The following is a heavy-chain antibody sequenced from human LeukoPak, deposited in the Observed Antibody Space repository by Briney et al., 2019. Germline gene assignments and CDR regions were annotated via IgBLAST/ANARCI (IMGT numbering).Heavy chain of an antibody. J-gene: IGHJ3*02. V-gene: IGHV4-61*01. CDR1: GDSLSSGSYY. CDR3: ARSRGNSPATAFDI. Sequence: PSETLSLTCTVSGDSLSSGSYYWSWIRQPPGKGLEWIAYIYSSGSTNYNPSLKSRVTISVDTSKNQFSLKLSSVTAADTAVYYCARSRGNSPATAFDIWGQGTMVTVSS. CDR2: IYSSGST. D-gene: IGHD5-18*01.